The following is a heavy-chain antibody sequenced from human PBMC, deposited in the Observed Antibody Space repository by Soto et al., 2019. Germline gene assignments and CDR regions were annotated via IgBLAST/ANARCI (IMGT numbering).Heavy chain of an antibody. Sequence: PSETLSLTCTVSGGSISSSSYYWGWIRQPPGKGLEWIGSIYYSGSTYYNPSLKSRVTISVDTSKNQFSLKLSSVTAADTAVYYCARRFNYYDSSGQIYYGMDVWGQGTTVTVSS. CDR2: IYYSGST. CDR1: GGSISSSSYY. V-gene: IGHV4-39*01. J-gene: IGHJ6*02. CDR3: ARRFNYYDSSGQIYYGMDV. D-gene: IGHD3-22*01.